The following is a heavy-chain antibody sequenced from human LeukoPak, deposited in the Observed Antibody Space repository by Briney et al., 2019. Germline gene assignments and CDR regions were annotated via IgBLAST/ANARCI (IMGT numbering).Heavy chain of an antibody. D-gene: IGHD3-10*01. CDR1: GGSFSGYY. CDR2: INHSGST. Sequence: PSETLSLTCAVYGGSFSGYYWSWIRQPPGKGLEWIGEINHSGSTNYNPSLKSRVTISVDTSKNQFSLKLSSVTAADTAVYYCARHLRIWPLKGTDVWGKGTTVTISS. J-gene: IGHJ6*04. CDR3: ARHLRIWPLKGTDV. V-gene: IGHV4-34*01.